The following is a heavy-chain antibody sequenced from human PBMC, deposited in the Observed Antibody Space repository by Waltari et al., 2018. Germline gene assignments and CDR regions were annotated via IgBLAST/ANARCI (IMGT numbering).Heavy chain of an antibody. J-gene: IGHJ4*02. CDR3: ARARIAAAGTDY. V-gene: IGHV4-34*01. D-gene: IGHD6-13*01. CDR1: GGSFSGYY. CDR2: INPSGST. Sequence: QVQLQQRGAALLKPSETLSLPCAVYGGSFSGYYWSWIRQPPGKGLEWIGEINPSGSTNYNPSLKSRVTISVDTSKNQFSLKLSSVTAADTAVYYCARARIAAAGTDYWGQGTLVTVSS.